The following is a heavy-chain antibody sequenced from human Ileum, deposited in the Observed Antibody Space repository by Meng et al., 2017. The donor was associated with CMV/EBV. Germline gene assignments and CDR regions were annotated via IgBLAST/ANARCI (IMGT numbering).Heavy chain of an antibody. CDR1: FSGSA. V-gene: IGHV3-73*01. CDR3: TRTYYDYVWGSYRNFDY. Sequence: FSGSAMHWVRQASGKGLEWVGRIRSKANSYATAYAASVKGRFTISRDDSKNTAYLQMNSLKTEDTAVYYCTRTYYDYVWGSYRNFDYWGQGTLVTVSS. D-gene: IGHD3-16*02. J-gene: IGHJ4*02. CDR2: IRSKANSYAT.